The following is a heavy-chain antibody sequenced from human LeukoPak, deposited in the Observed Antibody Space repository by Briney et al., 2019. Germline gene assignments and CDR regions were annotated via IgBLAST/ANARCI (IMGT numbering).Heavy chain of an antibody. J-gene: IGHJ4*02. CDR2: IDPNSDNI. Sequence: ASVTVSCEASGYTFTGCFIHYVRQAPGQGLEWMGWIDPNSDNIRYSETFKDRVTMTRDTSTNTAYMELSWLRSDDTAVYYCARSAYNYGYVYFDHWGQGTLVIVSS. CDR3: ARSAYNYGYVYFDH. V-gene: IGHV1-2*02. D-gene: IGHD5-18*01. CDR1: GYTFTGCF.